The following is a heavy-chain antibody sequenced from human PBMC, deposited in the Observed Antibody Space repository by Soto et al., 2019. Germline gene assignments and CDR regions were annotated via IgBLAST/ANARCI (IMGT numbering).Heavy chain of an antibody. Sequence: EVQLVESGGGLVEPGGSLRLSCAASGFTFSRHSLNWVRQATGKGLEWVSSISTTSSYIYYADSVKGRFTISRDNAKNSLYLQMDSLRAEDTAVYYCARDGYSSGFDYWGQGTLVTVSS. V-gene: IGHV3-21*01. D-gene: IGHD6-25*01. J-gene: IGHJ4*02. CDR2: ISTTSSYI. CDR1: GFTFSRHS. CDR3: ARDGYSSGFDY.